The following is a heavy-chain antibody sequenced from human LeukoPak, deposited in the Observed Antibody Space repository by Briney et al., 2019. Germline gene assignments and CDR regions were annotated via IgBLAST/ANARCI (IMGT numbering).Heavy chain of an antibody. CDR1: GFTFSSYA. CDR3: ARANRVDYDYVWGSDY. CDR2: ISYDGSNK. V-gene: IGHV3-30*01. Sequence: PGGSLRLSCAASGFTFSSYAMHWVRQAPGMGLEWVAVISYDGSNKYYADSVKGRFTISRDNSKNTLYLQMNSLRAEDTAVYYCARANRVDYDYVWGSDYWGQGTLVTVSS. D-gene: IGHD3-16*01. J-gene: IGHJ4*02.